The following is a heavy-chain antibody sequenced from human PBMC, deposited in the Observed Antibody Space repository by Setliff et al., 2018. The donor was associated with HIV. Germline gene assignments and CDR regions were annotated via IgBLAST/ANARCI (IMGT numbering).Heavy chain of an antibody. J-gene: IGHJ3*02. Sequence: ASVKVSCKAFGYTFTSYFLHWVRQAPGQGLEWLGIIDHNGGATNNAQKLQGRLTVTTDTSTGTLYMELSNLRSDDSAVYYCARAGGGATDQAFDIWGQGTMVTVSS. CDR2: IDHNGGAT. CDR1: GYTFTSYF. D-gene: IGHD2-2*01. CDR3: ARAGGGATDQAFDI. V-gene: IGHV1-46*01.